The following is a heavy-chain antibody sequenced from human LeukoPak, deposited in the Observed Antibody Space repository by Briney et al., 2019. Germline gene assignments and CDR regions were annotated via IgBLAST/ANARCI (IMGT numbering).Heavy chain of an antibody. CDR1: GFTFSSYE. CDR2: ISSSGSTI. D-gene: IGHD3-3*01. Sequence: PGGSLRLSCAAPGFTFSSYEMNWVRQAPGKGLEWVSYISSSGSTIYYADSVKGRFTISRDNAKNSLYLQMNSLRAEDTAVYYCARDGALRFLEWLPDYWGQGTLVTVSS. CDR3: ARDGALRFLEWLPDY. V-gene: IGHV3-48*03. J-gene: IGHJ4*02.